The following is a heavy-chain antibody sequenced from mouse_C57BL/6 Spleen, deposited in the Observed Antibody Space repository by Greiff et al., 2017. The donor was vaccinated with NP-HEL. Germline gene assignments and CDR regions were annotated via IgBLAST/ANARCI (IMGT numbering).Heavy chain of an antibody. CDR1: GYTFTGYW. CDR3: ASGDYYGISQIPFDY. D-gene: IGHD1-1*01. Sequence: VQLQQSGAELMKPGASVKLSCKATGYTFTGYWIEWVKQRPGHGLEWIGEILPGSGSTNYNEKFKGKAPFTADTSSNTAYMQLSSLTTEDSAIYYCASGDYYGISQIPFDYWGQGTTLTVSS. CDR2: ILPGSGST. J-gene: IGHJ2*01. V-gene: IGHV1-9*01.